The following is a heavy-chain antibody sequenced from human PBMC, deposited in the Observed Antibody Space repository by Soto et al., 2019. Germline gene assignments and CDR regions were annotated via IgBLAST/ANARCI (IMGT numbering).Heavy chain of an antibody. CDR1: GFTFSSYG. CDR2: ISYDGSNK. CDR3: AKDDYYGSGSPPELPYGMDV. Sequence: PGGSLRLSCAASGFTFSSYGMHWVRQAPGKGLEWVAVISYDGSNKYYADSVKGRFTISRDNSKNTLYLQMNSLRAEDTAVYYCAKDDYYGSGSPPELPYGMDVWGQGTTVTVSS. D-gene: IGHD3-10*01. J-gene: IGHJ6*02. V-gene: IGHV3-30*18.